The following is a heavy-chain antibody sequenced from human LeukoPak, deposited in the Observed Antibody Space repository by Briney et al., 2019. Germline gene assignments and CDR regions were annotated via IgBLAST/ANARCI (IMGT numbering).Heavy chain of an antibody. Sequence: GEPLKISCKGSGYSFSSYWIGWVRQMPGKGLEWMGIIYPGDSDTRYSPSFQGQVTISADKSIGTAYLQWSSLTASDTAMYYCARHRPYSSGWRHFDYWGQGTLVTVSS. J-gene: IGHJ4*02. CDR2: IYPGDSDT. CDR1: GYSFSSYW. CDR3: ARHRPYSSGWRHFDY. D-gene: IGHD6-19*01. V-gene: IGHV5-51*01.